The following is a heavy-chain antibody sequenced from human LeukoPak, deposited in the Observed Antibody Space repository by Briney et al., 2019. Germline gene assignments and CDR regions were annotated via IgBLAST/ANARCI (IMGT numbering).Heavy chain of an antibody. CDR1: GFTFSNFS. D-gene: IGHD6-13*01. J-gene: IGHJ4*02. Sequence: GGSLRLSCAASGFTFSNFSMTWVRQAPGKGLEWVSSIVSSSSTYYADSLKGRFTISRDNAKNSLYLQMNSLRAEDTAVYYCARIGAGSSRDYWGQGTLVTVSS. CDR3: ARIGAGSSRDY. V-gene: IGHV3-69-1*01. CDR2: IVSSSST.